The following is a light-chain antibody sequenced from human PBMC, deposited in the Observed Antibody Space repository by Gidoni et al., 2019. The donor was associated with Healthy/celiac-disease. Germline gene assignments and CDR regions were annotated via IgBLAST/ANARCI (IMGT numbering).Light chain of an antibody. Sequence: YVLTQPPSVPVAPGQKARITCRGNNIGIKSVHWYQQKPGQAPVLVVYDDSDRPSGIPERFSGSNSGNTATLTISRVEAGDEADYNCQVWDSSSDRHYVFGTGTKVTVL. J-gene: IGLJ1*01. V-gene: IGLV3-21*02. CDR3: QVWDSSSDRHYV. CDR1: NIGIKS. CDR2: DDS.